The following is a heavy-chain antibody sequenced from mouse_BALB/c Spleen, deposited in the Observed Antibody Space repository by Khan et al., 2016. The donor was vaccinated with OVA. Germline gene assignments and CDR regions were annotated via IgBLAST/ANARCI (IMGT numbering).Heavy chain of an antibody. Sequence: QMQLEESGPGLVAPSQSLSITCTISGFSLTNYGIHWVRQPPGKGLEWLVVIWSDGSTTYNSALKSRLTITKDNSKSQVFLKMNSLQTDDTAIYFCARQLDYQYNVMDYWGQGTSGTVSS. V-gene: IGHV2-6-1*01. CDR1: GFSLTNYG. J-gene: IGHJ4*01. CDR3: ARQLDYQYNVMDY. D-gene: IGHD1-1*02. CDR2: IWSDGST.